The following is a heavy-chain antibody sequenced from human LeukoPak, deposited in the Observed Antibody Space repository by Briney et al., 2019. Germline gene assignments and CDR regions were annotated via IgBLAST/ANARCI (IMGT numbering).Heavy chain of an antibody. CDR2: INPNSGST. V-gene: IGHV1-2*02. CDR1: GYTFTGYY. J-gene: IGHJ4*02. Sequence: ASVKVSCKASGYTFTGYYMHWVRQAPGQGLEWMGWINPNSGSTNYAQKFQGRVTMTRDTSISTAYMELSRLRSDDTAVYYCATTRRYSSSWYGLDYWGQGTLVTVSS. CDR3: ATTRRYSSSWYGLDY. D-gene: IGHD6-13*01.